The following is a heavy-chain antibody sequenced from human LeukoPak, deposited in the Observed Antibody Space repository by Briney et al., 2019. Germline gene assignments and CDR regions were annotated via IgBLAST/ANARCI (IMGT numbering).Heavy chain of an antibody. CDR3: AREGLGGYGLDY. V-gene: IGHV3-13*01. J-gene: IGHJ4*02. D-gene: IGHD5-12*01. CDR2: IGTAGDT. CDR1: GFTFSSYD. Sequence: GGSLRLSCAASGFTFSSYDMHWVRQATGKGLEWVSAIGTAGDTYYPGSVKGRFTISRENAKNSFYLQMNSLRAGDTAVYYCAREGLGGYGLDYWGQGTLVTVSS.